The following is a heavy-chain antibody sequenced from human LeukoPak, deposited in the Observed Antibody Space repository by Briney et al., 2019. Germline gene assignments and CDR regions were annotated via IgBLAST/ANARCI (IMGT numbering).Heavy chain of an antibody. CDR2: IKEDGTGK. J-gene: IGHJ6*02. CDR3: AREIPQQLVSMDV. D-gene: IGHD6-13*01. CDR1: GFTFSTYW. Sequence: GGSLRLSCAASGFTFSTYWMSWVRQAPGKGLEWLANIKEDGTGKNHVDSVKGRFTISRDNAKNSLYLQMNGLRAEDTAVYYCAREIPQQLVSMDVWGQGTTVTVSS. V-gene: IGHV3-7*04.